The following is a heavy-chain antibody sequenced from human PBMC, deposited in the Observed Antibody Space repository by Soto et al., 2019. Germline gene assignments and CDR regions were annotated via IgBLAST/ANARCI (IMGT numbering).Heavy chain of an antibody. CDR1: GFTFSSYG. V-gene: IGHV3-30*18. Sequence: QVQLVESGGGVVQPGRSLRLSCAASGFTFSSYGMHWVRQAPGQGLKWVAFISYDGSNKYYADSVKGRFTISRDNSKNTLYLQMNSLRAEDTAVYYCAKGDSSGYYGFDYWGQGTLVTVSS. CDR2: ISYDGSNK. D-gene: IGHD3-22*01. CDR3: AKGDSSGYYGFDY. J-gene: IGHJ4*02.